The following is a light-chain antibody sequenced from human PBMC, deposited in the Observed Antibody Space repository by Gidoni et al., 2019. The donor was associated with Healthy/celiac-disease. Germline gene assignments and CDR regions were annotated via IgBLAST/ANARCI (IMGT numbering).Light chain of an antibody. CDR3: SSYTSSSTLGV. V-gene: IGLV2-14*01. CDR2: EVS. Sequence: QSALTQPSSVSGSPGQSITISCTGTRSDVGGYNYVSWYQQHPGKAPKLMIYEVSNRPSGVSNRFSGSKSGSTASLTISGLQAEDEADDYCSSYTSSSTLGVFGGGTKLTVL. J-gene: IGLJ3*02. CDR1: RSDVGGYNY.